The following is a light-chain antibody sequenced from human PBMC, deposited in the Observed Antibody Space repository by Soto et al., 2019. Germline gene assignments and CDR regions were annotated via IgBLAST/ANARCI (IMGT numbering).Light chain of an antibody. V-gene: IGLV1-40*01. CDR3: QSYDSSLSEWV. J-gene: IGLJ3*02. CDR1: SSNIGAGYD. Sequence: QSVLTQPPSVSGAPRQRVTISCTGTSSNIGAGYDAHWYQQLPGKAPQLLIYGNTNRPSGVPDRFSGSKSGTSASLAITGLQAEDEADYYCQSYDSSLSEWVFGGGTKVTVL. CDR2: GNT.